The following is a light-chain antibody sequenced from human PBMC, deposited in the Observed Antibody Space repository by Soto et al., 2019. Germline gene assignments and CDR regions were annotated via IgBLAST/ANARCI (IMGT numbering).Light chain of an antibody. V-gene: IGKV1-33*01. CDR3: QQYDNVPLT. Sequence: DIQMTQSPSSLSASVGDRVTITCQASQDITNDLNWYQQKPGKAPKVLIYEASNLKTGVPSRFSGSGTVTDFTFTISSLKPEDIATYFCQQYDNVPLTVGGGNKVEIK. J-gene: IGKJ4*01. CDR2: EAS. CDR1: QDITND.